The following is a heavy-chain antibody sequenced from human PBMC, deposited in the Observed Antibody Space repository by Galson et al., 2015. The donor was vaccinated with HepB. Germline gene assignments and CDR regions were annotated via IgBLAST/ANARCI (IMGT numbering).Heavy chain of an antibody. V-gene: IGHV3-23*01. J-gene: IGHJ4*02. CDR3: ASNEGDSFGSYYFDY. D-gene: IGHD5-18*01. CDR1: GFTFSRYS. CDR2: ISGSGDGT. Sequence: SLRLSCAASGFTFSRYSMSWVRQAPGKGLEWVSTISGSGDGTYYADSVKGRFTISRDNSKNTLYLQMNSLRAEDTAVYYCASNEGDSFGSYYFDYWGQGTLGTVSS.